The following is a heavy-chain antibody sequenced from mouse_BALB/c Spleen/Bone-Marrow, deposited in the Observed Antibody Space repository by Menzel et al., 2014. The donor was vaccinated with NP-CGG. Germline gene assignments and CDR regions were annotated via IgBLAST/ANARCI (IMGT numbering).Heavy chain of an antibody. D-gene: IGHD2-14*01. Sequence: VQLQQSGSVLVRPGASVKLSCKASGYTFTSSWMHWAKQSPGQGLEWIGEIHPNTDNTNYDEKFKGKATLTVDTSSSTAYVDLSSLTSEDSAVYYCARHHRYAYYFDYWGQGTTLTVSS. CDR1: GYTFTSSW. V-gene: IGHV1S130*01. J-gene: IGHJ2*01. CDR2: IHPNTDNT. CDR3: ARHHRYAYYFDY.